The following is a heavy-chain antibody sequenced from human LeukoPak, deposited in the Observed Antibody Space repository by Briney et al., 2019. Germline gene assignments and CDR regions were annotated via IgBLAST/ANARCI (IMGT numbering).Heavy chain of an antibody. Sequence: SETLSLTCTVSGGSISTYYWSWIRQPPGRGLEWIGYIYYSGSTNYNPSLKSRVTISVDTSKNQFSLQLSSVTAADTAVYYCAREGDAFDIWGQGTMVTVSS. V-gene: IGHV4-59*01. CDR1: GGSISTYY. CDR2: IYYSGST. J-gene: IGHJ3*02. CDR3: AREGDAFDI.